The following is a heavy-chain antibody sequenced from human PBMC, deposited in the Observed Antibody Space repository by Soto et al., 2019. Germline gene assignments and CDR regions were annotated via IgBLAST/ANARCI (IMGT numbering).Heavy chain of an antibody. CDR3: ASISYGNYYYYYMDV. V-gene: IGHV4-34*01. Sequence: QVQLQQWGAGLLKPSETLSLTCAVYGGSFSGYYWSWIRQPPGKGLEWIGEINHSGSTNYNPSLKSRVTISVDTSKNQSSLKRSSVTAADTDVYYCASISYGNYYYYYMDVWGKGTTVTVSS. CDR2: INHSGST. CDR1: GGSFSGYY. D-gene: IGHD5-18*01. J-gene: IGHJ6*03.